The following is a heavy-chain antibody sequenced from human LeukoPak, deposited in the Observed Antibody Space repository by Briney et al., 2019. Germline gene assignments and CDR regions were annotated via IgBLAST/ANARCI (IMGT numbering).Heavy chain of an antibody. CDR1: GFTFSSYG. V-gene: IGHV3-48*02. J-gene: IGHJ6*02. D-gene: IGHD2-8*02. CDR3: ATDSYGMDV. Sequence: GRSLRLSCAASGFTFSSYGMHWVRQAPGKGLEWVSFISGGENTITYADSVKGRFTISKDNAKNSLFLQMNSLRDEDTAVYYCATDSYGMDVWGQGTTVTVSS. CDR2: ISGGENTI.